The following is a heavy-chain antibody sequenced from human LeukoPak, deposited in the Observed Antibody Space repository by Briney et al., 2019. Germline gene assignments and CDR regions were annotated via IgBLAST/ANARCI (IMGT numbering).Heavy chain of an antibody. CDR2: ISSTSSYI. V-gene: IGHV3-21*01. CDR3: TSWGDTTAEYFQR. CDR1: GFTFSNYN. J-gene: IGHJ1*01. Sequence: PGGSLRLSCAASGFTFSNYNFYWVRQAPGKGLEWVSSISSTSSYIYYADSMKGRFTISRDNAQNSMYLQMNSLRVEDTAVYYCTSWGDTTAEYFQRWGQGTLVTVSS. D-gene: IGHD2-21*02.